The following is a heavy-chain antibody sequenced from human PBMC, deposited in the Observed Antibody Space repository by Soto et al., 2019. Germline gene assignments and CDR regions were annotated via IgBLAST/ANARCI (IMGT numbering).Heavy chain of an antibody. J-gene: IGHJ6*02. CDR1: GGTFSSYA. CDR3: ARGSVVPAAMSSFYYYYYGMDV. Sequence: SVKVSCKASGGTFSSYAISWVRQAPGQGLEWMGGIIPIFGTANYAQKFQGRVTITADESTSTAYMELSSLRSEDTAVYYCARGSVVPAAMSSFYYYYYGMDVWGQGTTVTVSS. D-gene: IGHD2-2*01. CDR2: IIPIFGTA. V-gene: IGHV1-69*13.